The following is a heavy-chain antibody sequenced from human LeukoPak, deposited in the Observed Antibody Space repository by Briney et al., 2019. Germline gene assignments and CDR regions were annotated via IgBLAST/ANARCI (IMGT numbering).Heavy chain of an antibody. V-gene: IGHV4-39*07. Sequence: SETLSLTCTVSGGSISSSSYYWSWIRQPPGKGLEWIGEINHSGSTNYNPSLKSRVTISVDTSKNQFSLKLSSVAAADTAVYYCARGAGARARRRVRFDYWGQGTLVTVSS. D-gene: IGHD1-14*01. CDR3: ARGAGARARRRVRFDY. CDR2: INHSGST. CDR1: GGSISSSSYY. J-gene: IGHJ4*02.